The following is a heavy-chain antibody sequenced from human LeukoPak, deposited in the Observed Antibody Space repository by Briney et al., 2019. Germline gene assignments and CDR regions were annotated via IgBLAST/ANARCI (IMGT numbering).Heavy chain of an antibody. D-gene: IGHD2-2*01. CDR1: GGSISSSGYY. Sequence: SETLSLTCTVSGGSISSSGYYWVWIRQPPRKGLEWIGSIYDRVTTYYNPSLKSRVTISADTSKNQISLKLSSVTAADTAVYYCARGRVVPAAIYYYYYYMDVWGKGTTVTVSS. CDR3: ARGRVVPAAIYYYYYYMDV. J-gene: IGHJ6*03. CDR2: IYDRVTT. V-gene: IGHV4-39*01.